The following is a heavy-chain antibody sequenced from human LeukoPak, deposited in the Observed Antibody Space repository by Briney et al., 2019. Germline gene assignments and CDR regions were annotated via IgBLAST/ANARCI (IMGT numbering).Heavy chain of an antibody. CDR2: ISGSGGSI. Sequence: GGSLRLSCAASGFTFSSYAMSWVRQAPGKGLEWVSAISGSGGSIYYADSVKGRFTISRDNSKNTLYLQMNSLRAEDTAVYYCAKRPRDSGWPEPYYFDYWGQGTLVTVSS. V-gene: IGHV3-23*01. CDR3: AKRPRDSGWPEPYYFDY. J-gene: IGHJ4*02. CDR1: GFTFSSYA. D-gene: IGHD6-19*01.